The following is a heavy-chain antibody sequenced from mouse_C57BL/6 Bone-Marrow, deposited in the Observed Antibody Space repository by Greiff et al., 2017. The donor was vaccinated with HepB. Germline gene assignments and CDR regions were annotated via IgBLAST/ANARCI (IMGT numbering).Heavy chain of an antibody. CDR3: ARPYGSSYCDWYFDV. V-gene: IGHV1-82*01. J-gene: IGHJ1*03. CDR1: GYAFSSSW. D-gene: IGHD1-1*01. Sequence: VQLQQSGPELVKPGASVKISCKASGYAFSSSWMNWVKQRPGKGLEWIGRIYPGDGDTNYNGKFKGKATLTADKSSSTAYMQLSSLTSEDSAVSFCARPYGSSYCDWYFDVWGTGTTVTVSS. CDR2: IYPGDGDT.